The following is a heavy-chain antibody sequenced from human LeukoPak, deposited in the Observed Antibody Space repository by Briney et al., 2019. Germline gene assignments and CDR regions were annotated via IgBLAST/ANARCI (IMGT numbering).Heavy chain of an antibody. V-gene: IGHV1-69*05. CDR1: GGTFSSYA. D-gene: IGHD6-19*01. Sequence: SVKVSCKASGGTFSSYAISWVRQAPGQGLEWMGGIIPISGTANYAQKFQGRVTITTDESTSTAYMELSSLRSEDTAVYYCAREELYSSGWQPSPWGQGTLVTVSS. CDR2: IIPISGTA. CDR3: AREELYSSGWQPSP. J-gene: IGHJ5*02.